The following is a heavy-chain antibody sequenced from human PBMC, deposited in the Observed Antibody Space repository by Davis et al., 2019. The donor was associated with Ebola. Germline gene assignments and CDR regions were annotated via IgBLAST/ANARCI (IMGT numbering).Heavy chain of an antibody. D-gene: IGHD6-19*01. J-gene: IGHJ5*02. Sequence: HSQTLSLTCAISGDSVSSNSAAWPWIRLSPSRGLEWLGRTYYRSEWYYDYAMSVKSRITVNPDTSKNRFSLQLNSVTPEDTAVYYCARGAHNSAWSWGQGTLVTVSS. CDR3: ARGAHNSAWS. CDR2: TYYRSEWYY. V-gene: IGHV6-1*01. CDR1: GDSVSSNSAA.